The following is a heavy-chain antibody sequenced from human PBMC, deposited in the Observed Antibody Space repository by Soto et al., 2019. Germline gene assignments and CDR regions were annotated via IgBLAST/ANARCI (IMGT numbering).Heavy chain of an antibody. CDR3: ARDPSVEEAAAATGAVASGYYYYGMDV. J-gene: IGHJ6*02. CDR2: ISSSGSTI. CDR1: GFTFSDYY. Sequence: GGSLRLSCAASGFTFSDYYMSWIRQAPGKGLEWVSYISSSGSTIYYADSVKGRFTISRDNAKNSLYLQMNSLRAEDTAVYYCARDPSVEEAAAATGAVASGYYYYGMDVWGQGTTVTVSS. D-gene: IGHD6-13*01. V-gene: IGHV3-11*01.